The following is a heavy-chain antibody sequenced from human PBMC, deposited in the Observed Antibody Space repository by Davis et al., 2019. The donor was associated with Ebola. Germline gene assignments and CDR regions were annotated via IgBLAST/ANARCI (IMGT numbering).Heavy chain of an antibody. J-gene: IGHJ4*02. Sequence: AASVKVSCKASGYTFTSYYMHWVRQAPGQGLEWMGWINPNSGGTNYAQKFQGWVTMTRDTSISTAYMELSRLRSDDTAVYYCARAQAGFFDWLFDYWGQGTLVTVSS. CDR3: ARAQAGFFDWLFDY. V-gene: IGHV1-2*04. CDR1: GYTFTSYY. D-gene: IGHD3-9*01. CDR2: INPNSGGT.